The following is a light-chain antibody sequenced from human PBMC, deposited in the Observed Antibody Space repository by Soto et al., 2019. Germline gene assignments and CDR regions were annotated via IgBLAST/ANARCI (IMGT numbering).Light chain of an antibody. CDR2: DVS. Sequence: QSALTQPASVSGSPGQSITISCTGSSSDFDGYNYVSWYQQYPGKAPKLIIYDVSNRPSGVSNRFSGSKSGNTASLTIARLRAEDEADYYCMSYTTMLTLYVFGTGTKLTVL. CDR1: SSDFDGYNY. J-gene: IGLJ1*01. CDR3: MSYTTMLTLYV. V-gene: IGLV2-14*03.